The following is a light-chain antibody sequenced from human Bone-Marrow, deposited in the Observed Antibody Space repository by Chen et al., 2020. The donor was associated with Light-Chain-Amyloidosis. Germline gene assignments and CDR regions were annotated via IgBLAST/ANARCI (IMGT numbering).Light chain of an antibody. CDR3: SSYTITTPLV. Sequence: QSALTQPASVSGSPGQSITISCTGTSSDVGGDNHVSWYQQHPAKAPKLMIYAVTNRPSWVPAPFACSKSDNTASLTISGLQTADEADYFCSSYTITTPLVFGSGTRLTVL. J-gene: IGLJ1*01. V-gene: IGLV2-14*01. CDR2: AVT. CDR1: SSDVGGDNH.